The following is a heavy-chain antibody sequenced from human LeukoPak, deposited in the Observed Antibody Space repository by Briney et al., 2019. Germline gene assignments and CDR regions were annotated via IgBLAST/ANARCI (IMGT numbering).Heavy chain of an antibody. CDR3: ARSVEDLHPLDY. J-gene: IGHJ4*02. D-gene: IGHD3-10*01. CDR2: ITPSGGIT. CDR1: GYTFTNYY. V-gene: IGHV1-46*01. Sequence: GASVKVSCKASGYTFTNYYLHWVRQAPGQGLEWMGIITPSGGITSYAQKFQGRVTTTRDTSTSTVYMELSSLRSEDTAVYYCARSVEDLHPLDYWGQGTLVTVSS.